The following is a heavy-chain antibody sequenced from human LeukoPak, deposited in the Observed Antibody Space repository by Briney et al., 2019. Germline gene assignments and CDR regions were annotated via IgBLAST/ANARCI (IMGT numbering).Heavy chain of an antibody. CDR2: IKQDGSER. Sequence: GGSLRLSCATSGFTFSNYWMSWVRQAPGKGLEWVANIKQDGSERYYVDSVKGRFTISRDNAKDSLYLQMNSLRAEDTAVYYCARYGGSYYFDNWGQGTLVTVSS. J-gene: IGHJ4*02. CDR1: GFTFSNYW. V-gene: IGHV3-7*01. CDR3: ARYGGSYYFDN. D-gene: IGHD1-26*01.